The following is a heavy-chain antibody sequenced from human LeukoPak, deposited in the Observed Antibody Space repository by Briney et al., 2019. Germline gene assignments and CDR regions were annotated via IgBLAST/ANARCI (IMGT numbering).Heavy chain of an antibody. CDR1: GFTFSSYA. D-gene: IGHD6-19*01. J-gene: IGHJ4*02. CDR2: IGGSGGRT. Sequence: GGSLRLSCAASGFTFSSYAMSWVRQAPGKGLEWVSVIGGSGGRTYYVDSVKGRFTISRDNSKNTLYLQMNSLRAEDTAVYYCAKDFGTSAWYPFDYWGQGSLVTVSS. CDR3: AKDFGTSAWYPFDY. V-gene: IGHV3-23*01.